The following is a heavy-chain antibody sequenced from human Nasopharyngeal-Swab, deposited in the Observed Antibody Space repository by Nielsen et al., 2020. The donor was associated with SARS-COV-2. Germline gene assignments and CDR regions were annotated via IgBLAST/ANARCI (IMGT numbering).Heavy chain of an antibody. J-gene: IGHJ4*02. CDR2: ISSSSSTI. CDR1: GFIFSDYS. CDR3: ARGGQGTYYYDSSGYYGEYYFDH. V-gene: IGHV3-48*01. Sequence: GESLKISCAASGFIFSDYSMNWVRQAPGKGLEWVSHISSSSSTIYYADSVKGRFTITRDNAKNSLYLQMDSLRAEDTAVYYCARGGQGTYYYDSSGYYGEYYFDHWGQGTLVTVSS. D-gene: IGHD3-22*01.